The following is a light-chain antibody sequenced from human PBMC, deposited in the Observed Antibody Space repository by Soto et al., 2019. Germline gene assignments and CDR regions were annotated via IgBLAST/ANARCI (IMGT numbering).Light chain of an antibody. CDR1: QSVSTS. J-gene: IGKJ4*01. CDR2: DAS. Sequence: EIVLTQSPATLSLSPGETATLSCRASQSVSTSLAWYQQKPGQAPRLLIYDASDRASGIPARFSGSGSGTYFTTAVSSLEPEYFAVYYCKQCVNWPLLTLGGGTKVELK. CDR3: KQCVNWPLLT. V-gene: IGKV3-11*01.